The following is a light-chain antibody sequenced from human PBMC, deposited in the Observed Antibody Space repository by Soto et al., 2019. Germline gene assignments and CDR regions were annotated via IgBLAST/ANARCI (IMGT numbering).Light chain of an antibody. V-gene: IGLV1-51*01. J-gene: IGLJ1*01. CDR3: GSWDSSLSAYV. Sequence: QSVLTQPPSVAAAPGQKVTISCSGSSSNIGGNSVSWYQQLPGTAPKLLIYDDNKRPSGIPDRFSGSKSGTSATLGITGFQTGDEADYYCGSWDSSLSAYVFGTGTKV. CDR1: SSNIGGNS. CDR2: DDN.